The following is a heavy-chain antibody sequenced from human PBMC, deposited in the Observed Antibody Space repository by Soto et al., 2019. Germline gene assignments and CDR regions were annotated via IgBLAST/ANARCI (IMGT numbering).Heavy chain of an antibody. D-gene: IGHD1-20*01. CDR1: GFTFSSYS. Sequence: EVQLVESGGGLVKPGGSLRLSCAASGFTFSSYSMNWVRQAPGKGLEWVSSISSSSSYIYYADSVKGRFTISRDNAKNSLYLQMNSLRAEDTAVYYCARDLTGTGAFDYWGQGTLVTVSS. CDR2: ISSSSSYI. J-gene: IGHJ4*02. V-gene: IGHV3-21*01. CDR3: ARDLTGTGAFDY.